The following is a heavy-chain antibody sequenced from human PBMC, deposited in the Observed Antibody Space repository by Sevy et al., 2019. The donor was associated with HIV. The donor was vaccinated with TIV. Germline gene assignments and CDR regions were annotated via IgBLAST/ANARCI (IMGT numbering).Heavy chain of an antibody. CDR3: ARGGYFLLTD. D-gene: IGHD3-22*01. J-gene: IGHJ4*02. V-gene: IGHV3-30*02. CDR1: GFTFSDYS. Sequence: GGSLRLSCAASGFTFSDYSMHWVRQAPGKGLEWVAFIRYDGTRKDYADSVKGRFTISRDNSKKTLFLQMNSLRAEDTAVYYCARGGYFLLTDWGQGALVTVSS. CDR2: IRYDGTRK.